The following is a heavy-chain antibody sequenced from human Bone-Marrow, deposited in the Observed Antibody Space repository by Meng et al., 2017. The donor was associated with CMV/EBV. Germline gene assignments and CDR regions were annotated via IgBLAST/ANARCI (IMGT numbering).Heavy chain of an antibody. CDR1: GFTFSSYS. CDR2: ISSSSSYI. V-gene: IGHV3-21*01. Sequence: GESLKISCAASGFTFSSYSMNWVRQAPGKGLEWVSSISSSSSYIYYADSVKGRFTISRDNAKNTLYLQMNSLRAEDTAVYYCARVYGGNSGLDYWGQGTLVTVSS. J-gene: IGHJ4*02. CDR3: ARVYGGNSGLDY. D-gene: IGHD4-23*01.